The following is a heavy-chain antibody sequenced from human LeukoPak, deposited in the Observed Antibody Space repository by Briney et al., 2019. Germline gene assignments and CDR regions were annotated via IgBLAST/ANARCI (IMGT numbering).Heavy chain of an antibody. CDR2: INPNSGGT. D-gene: IGHD2-15*01. CDR1: GYTFTGYY. CDR3: ARVVVVVAARYNWFDP. J-gene: IGHJ5*02. V-gene: IGHV1-2*02. Sequence: GASVKVSCKASGYTFTGYYMHRVRQAPGQGLEWMGWINPNSGGTNYAQKFQGRVTMTRDTSISTAYMELSRLRSDDTAVYYCARVVVVVAARYNWFDPWGQGTLVTVSS.